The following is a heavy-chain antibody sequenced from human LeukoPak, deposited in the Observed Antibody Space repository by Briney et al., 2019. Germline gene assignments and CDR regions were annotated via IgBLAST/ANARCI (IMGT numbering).Heavy chain of an antibody. J-gene: IGHJ4*02. CDR3: ARDIHWAFDY. Sequence: PGGSLRLSCAASGFTFSSYVMSWVRQAPGKGLEWVSYISSSTSRIYYADSVKGRFTISRDSARRSLFLQMNSLRDEDTAVYYCARDIHWAFDYWGQGTLVTVSS. D-gene: IGHD7-27*01. V-gene: IGHV3-48*02. CDR2: ISSSTSRI. CDR1: GFTFSSYV.